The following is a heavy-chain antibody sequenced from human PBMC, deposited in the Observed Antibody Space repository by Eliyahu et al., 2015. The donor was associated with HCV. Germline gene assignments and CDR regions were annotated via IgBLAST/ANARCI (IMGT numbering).Heavy chain of an antibody. CDR3: AKEGGLAAGTWFDP. CDR2: IXGSGGST. D-gene: IGHD6-13*01. Sequence: EVQLLESGGGLVQPGGSLRLSCAASGFXFXXYAMXWVRQAPGKGLEWVSAIXGSGGSTYYADSVKGRFTISRDNSKNTLYLQMNSLRAEDTAVYYCAKEGGLAAGTWFDPWGQGTLVTVSS. J-gene: IGHJ5*02. V-gene: IGHV3-23*01. CDR1: GFXFXXYA.